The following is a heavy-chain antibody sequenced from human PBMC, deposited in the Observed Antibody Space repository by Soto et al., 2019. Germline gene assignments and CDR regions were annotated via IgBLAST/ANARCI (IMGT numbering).Heavy chain of an antibody. CDR3: ASQRLRYFTNGVCYTGPGYFDY. Sequence: QLQLQESGPGLVKPSETLSLTCTVSGGSISSSSYYWGWIRQPPGKGLEWIGSIYYSGSTYYNPSPTSRVTRSLDTSKNPFSLKLSSVTAAETAVYYCASQRLRYFTNGVCYTGPGYFDYWRQGTLVTVSS. CDR1: GGSISSSSYY. D-gene: IGHD2-8*01. V-gene: IGHV4-39*01. J-gene: IGHJ4*02. CDR2: IYYSGST.